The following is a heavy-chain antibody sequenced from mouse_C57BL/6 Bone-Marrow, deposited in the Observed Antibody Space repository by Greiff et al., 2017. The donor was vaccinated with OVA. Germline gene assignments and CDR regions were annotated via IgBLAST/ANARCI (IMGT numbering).Heavy chain of an antibody. CDR2: ISDGGSYT. D-gene: IGHD2-1*01. CDR3: AGYANSYAMDH. V-gene: IGHV5-4*01. Sequence: EVQLVESGGGLVKPGGSLKLSCAASGFTFSNYAMSWVRQTPEKRLEWVATISDGGSYTYYPDNVKGRFTISRDNAKNNLYLQMSHLKSEDTAMYYCAGYANSYAMDHWGQGTSVTVSS. J-gene: IGHJ4*01. CDR1: GFTFSNYA.